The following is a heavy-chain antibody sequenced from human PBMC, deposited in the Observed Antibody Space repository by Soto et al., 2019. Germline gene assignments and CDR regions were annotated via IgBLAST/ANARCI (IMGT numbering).Heavy chain of an antibody. CDR1: GYKFNTYG. CDR2: ISGNNGNT. CDR3: ARDMWSFGSGSYSVDY. D-gene: IGHD3-10*01. J-gene: IGHJ4*02. Sequence: ASVKVSCKASGYKFNTYGITWVRQAPGQGLEWMGWISGNNGNTKYPQKFQGRVTMTTDTSTSAAYMELRSLRSDGTAVYYCARDMWSFGSGSYSVDYWGQGTPVTVSS. V-gene: IGHV1-18*01.